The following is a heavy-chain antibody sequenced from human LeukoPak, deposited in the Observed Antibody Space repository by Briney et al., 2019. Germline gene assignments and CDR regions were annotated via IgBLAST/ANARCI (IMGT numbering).Heavy chain of an antibody. CDR2: ISGSGGST. V-gene: IGHV3-23*01. CDR1: GFTFSDYY. J-gene: IGHJ4*02. CDR3: AKKYSSGQGRPYDY. D-gene: IGHD6-19*01. Sequence: PGGSLRLSCAASGFTFSDYYMSWIRQAPGKGLEWVSAISGSGGSTFYADSVKGRFTISRDNSKNTLYLQMNSLRAEDTAIYYCAKKYSSGQGRPYDYWGQGTLVTVSS.